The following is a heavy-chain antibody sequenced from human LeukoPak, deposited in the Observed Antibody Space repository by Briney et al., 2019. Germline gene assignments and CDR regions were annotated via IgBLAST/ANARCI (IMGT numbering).Heavy chain of an antibody. CDR2: INHSGST. Sequence: PSETLSLTCAVYGGSFSGYYWSWIRQPPGKGLEWIGEINHSGSTNYNPSLKSRVTISVDTSKNQFSLKLSSVTAADTAVYYCAIRPGYCTNGVCSLFDYWGQGTLVTVSS. CDR1: GGSFSGYY. D-gene: IGHD2-8*01. CDR3: AIRPGYCTNGVCSLFDY. J-gene: IGHJ4*02. V-gene: IGHV4-34*01.